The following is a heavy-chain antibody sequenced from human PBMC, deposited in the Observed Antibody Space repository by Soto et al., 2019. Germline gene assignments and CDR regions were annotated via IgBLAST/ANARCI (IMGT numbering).Heavy chain of an antibody. J-gene: IGHJ4*02. CDR1: GGSISSGAYY. V-gene: IGHV4-31*03. CDR2: IYYSGST. CDR3: AFPATADFDY. Sequence: PSETLSLTCTVSGGSISSGAYYWSWIRQHPGKGLEWIGDIYYSGSTYYSPSLKSRVNIAVDMSTNHFSLTLISVTAADTAVYYCAFPATADFDYWGKGILVTVSS. D-gene: IGHD6-13*01.